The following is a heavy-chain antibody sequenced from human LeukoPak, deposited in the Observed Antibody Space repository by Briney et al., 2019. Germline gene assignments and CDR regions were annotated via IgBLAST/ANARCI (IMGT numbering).Heavy chain of an antibody. Sequence: GGSLRLSCAPSGFIFSSSAMSWVRQAPGKGLEWVSSISDTGGITYYVDSVKGRFTCSRDNSRNTLYLQMNSLRAEDTAVYYCARISYSGSFFDYWGQGTLVTVSS. D-gene: IGHD1-26*01. CDR3: ARISYSGSFFDY. J-gene: IGHJ4*02. CDR1: GFIFSSSA. CDR2: ISDTGGIT. V-gene: IGHV3-23*01.